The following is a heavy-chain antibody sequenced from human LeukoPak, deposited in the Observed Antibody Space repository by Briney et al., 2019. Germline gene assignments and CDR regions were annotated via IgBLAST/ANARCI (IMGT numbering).Heavy chain of an antibody. CDR1: GFTFSSYG. CDR2: TSYDGSNK. Sequence: GGSLRLSCAASGFTFSSYGMHWVRQAPGKGLEWVAVTSYDGSNKYYADSVKGRFTISRDNSKNTLYLQMNSLRAEDTAVYYCARETAYAFDIWGQGTMVTVSS. D-gene: IGHD5-18*01. CDR3: ARETAYAFDI. J-gene: IGHJ3*02. V-gene: IGHV3-30*03.